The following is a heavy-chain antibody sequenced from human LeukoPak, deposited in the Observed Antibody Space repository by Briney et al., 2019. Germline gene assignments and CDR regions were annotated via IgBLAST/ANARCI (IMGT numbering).Heavy chain of an antibody. J-gene: IGHJ4*02. V-gene: IGHV5-51*01. CDR3: ARRLVMVYASFDY. D-gene: IGHD2-8*01. Sequence: GESLKISCKGSGYSFTSYWIGWVRQIPGKGLEWMGIIYPGDSNTRYSPSFQGQVTISADKSISTAYLQWSSLKASDTAMCYCARRLVMVYASFDYWGQGTLVTVSS. CDR1: GYSFTSYW. CDR2: IYPGDSNT.